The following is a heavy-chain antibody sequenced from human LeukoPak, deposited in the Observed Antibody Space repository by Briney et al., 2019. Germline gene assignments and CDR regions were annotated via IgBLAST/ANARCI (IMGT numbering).Heavy chain of an antibody. Sequence: GGSLRLSCAASGFTFSSYWMCWVRQAPGKGLEWVANIKQDGSEKYYVDSVKGRFTISRDNAKNSLYLQMNSLRAEDTAVYYCARDSYGYYFDYWGQGTLVTVSS. CDR1: GFTFSSYW. CDR2: IKQDGSEK. J-gene: IGHJ4*02. V-gene: IGHV3-7*01. CDR3: ARDSYGYYFDY. D-gene: IGHD5-18*01.